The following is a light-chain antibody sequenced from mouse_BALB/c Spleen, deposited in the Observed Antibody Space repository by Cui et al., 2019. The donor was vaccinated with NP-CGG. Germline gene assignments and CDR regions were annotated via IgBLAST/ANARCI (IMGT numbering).Light chain of an antibody. J-gene: IGLJ1*01. CDR3: ALWYSNHWV. CDR1: TVAVTTNNY. CDR2: GTN. V-gene: IGLV1*01. Sequence: QAFVTQEHSLPTLPGETVTLTCRSSTVAVTTNNYANWVQEKPDHLFTGLIGGTNNRAPGVPARFSGSLIGDKAALTITGAQTEDEAIYFCALWYSNHWVFGGGTKLTVL.